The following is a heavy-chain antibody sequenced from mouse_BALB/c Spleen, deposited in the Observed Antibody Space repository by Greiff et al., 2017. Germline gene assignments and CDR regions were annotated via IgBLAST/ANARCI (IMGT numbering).Heavy chain of an antibody. CDR1: GYSFTSYY. J-gene: IGHJ4*01. CDR3: ARRGGNHYYAMDY. D-gene: IGHD2-1*01. Sequence: EVQLHQSGPELMKPGASVKISCKASGYSFTSYYMHWVKQSHGKSLEWIGYIDPFNGGTSYNQKFKGQATLTVDKSSSTAYMHLSSLTSEDSAVYYCARRGGNHYYAMDYWGQGTSVTVSS. CDR2: IDPFNGGT. V-gene: IGHV1S135*01.